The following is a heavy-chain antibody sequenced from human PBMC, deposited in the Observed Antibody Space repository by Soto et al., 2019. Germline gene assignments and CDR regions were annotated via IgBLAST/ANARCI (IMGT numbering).Heavy chain of an antibody. CDR2: MNPNTGNS. V-gene: IGHV1-8*01. Sequence: ASVKVSCKASGYTFTSYDIYWVRQATGQGLEWMGWMNPNTGNSGHAQKFQGRVTMTSGTSISTAHMELSSLRSEDTAVYYCARRAETNGWNGFGADKYYFDFWGQGTLVTVSS. CDR3: ARRAETNGWNGFGADKYYFDF. CDR1: GYTFTSYD. D-gene: IGHD1-1*01. J-gene: IGHJ4*02.